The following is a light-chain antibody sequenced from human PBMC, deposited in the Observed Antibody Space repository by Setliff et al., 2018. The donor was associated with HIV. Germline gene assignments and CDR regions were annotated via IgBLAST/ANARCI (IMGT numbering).Light chain of an antibody. CDR2: YDS. CDR3: QVWDSSSDHPYV. J-gene: IGLJ1*01. V-gene: IGLV3-21*04. CDR1: NIGSKS. Sequence: LTQPPSVSVAPGKTARITCGGNNIGSKSVHWYQQKPGQAPVLVIYYDSDRPSGIPERFSGSNSGNTATLTISRVEAGDEADYYCQVWDSSSDHPYVFGTGNKV.